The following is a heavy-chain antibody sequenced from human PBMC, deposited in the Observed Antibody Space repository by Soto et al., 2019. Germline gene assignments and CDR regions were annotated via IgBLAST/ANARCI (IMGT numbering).Heavy chain of an antibody. CDR3: PRAETYSSSSPYFAY. V-gene: IGHV3-11*06. CDR1: GFTFSDYY. Sequence: GGSLRLSCSASGFTFSDYYMSWIRQAPGKGLEWVSYISSSSSYTNYADSVKGRFTISRDNAKNSLYLQMNSLRAEDTAVYYCPRAETYSSSSPYFAYWGQGTLVTVSS. CDR2: ISSSSSYT. J-gene: IGHJ4*02. D-gene: IGHD6-6*01.